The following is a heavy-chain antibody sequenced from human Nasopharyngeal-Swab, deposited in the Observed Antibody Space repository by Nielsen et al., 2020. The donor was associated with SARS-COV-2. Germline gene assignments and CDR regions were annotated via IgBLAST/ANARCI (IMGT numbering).Heavy chain of an antibody. V-gene: IGHV3-30-3*01. CDR3: AREKLGQDCGCDCYYFDY. J-gene: IGHJ4*02. Sequence: WIRQPPGKGLEWVAVISYDGSNKYYADSVKGRFTISRDNSKNTLYLQMNSLRAEDTAVYYCAREKLGQDCGCDCYYFDYWGQGTLVTVSS. CDR2: ISYDGSNK. D-gene: IGHD2-21*02.